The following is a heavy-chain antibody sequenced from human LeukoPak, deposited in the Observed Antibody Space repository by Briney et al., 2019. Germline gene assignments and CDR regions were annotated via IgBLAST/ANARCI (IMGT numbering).Heavy chain of an antibody. CDR3: ARDWSAWTMVRGVIDY. CDR1: GFTFSSYA. D-gene: IGHD3-10*01. V-gene: IGHV3-7*01. CDR2: IKQDGSEK. J-gene: IGHJ4*02. Sequence: PGGSLRLSCAASGFTFSSYAMSWVRQAPGKGLEWVANIKQDGSEKYYVDSVKGRFTISRDNAKNSLYLQMNSLRAEDTAVYYCARDWSAWTMVRGVIDYWGQGTLVTVSS.